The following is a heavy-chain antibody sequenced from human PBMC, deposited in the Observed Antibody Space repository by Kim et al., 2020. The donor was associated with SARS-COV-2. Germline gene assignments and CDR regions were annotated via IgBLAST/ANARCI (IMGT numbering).Heavy chain of an antibody. CDR3: TTGIRERRRDYYYYYGMDV. V-gene: IGHV3-15*01. D-gene: IGHD1-26*01. Sequence: GGSLRLSCAASGFTFSNAWMSWVRQAPGKGLEWVGRIKSKTDGGTTDYAAPVKGRFTISRDDSKNTLYLQMNSLKTEDTAVYYCTTGIRERRRDYYYYYGMDVWGQGTTVTVSS. J-gene: IGHJ6*02. CDR2: IKSKTDGGTT. CDR1: GFTFSNAW.